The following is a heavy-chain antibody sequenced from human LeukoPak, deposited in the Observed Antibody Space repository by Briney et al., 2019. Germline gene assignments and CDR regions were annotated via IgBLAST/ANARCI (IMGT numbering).Heavy chain of an antibody. CDR1: GFTFSSYS. Sequence: GGSLRLSCAASGFTFSSYSMNWVRQAPGKGLEWVSSISSSSRYIEYADSVKGRFTISRDNAKNSLYLQMNSLRAEDTAVYYCARDPSSGWYLKGWFDPWGQGTLVTVSS. D-gene: IGHD6-19*01. CDR3: ARDPSSGWYLKGWFDP. CDR2: ISSSSRYI. J-gene: IGHJ5*02. V-gene: IGHV3-21*01.